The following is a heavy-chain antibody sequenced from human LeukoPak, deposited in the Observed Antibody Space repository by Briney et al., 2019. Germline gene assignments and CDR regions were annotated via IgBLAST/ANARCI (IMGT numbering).Heavy chain of an antibody. Sequence: GGSLRPSCAASGFTFSSYAMSWVRQAPGKGLEWVSAISGSGGSTYYADSVKGRFTISRDNSKNTLYLQMNSLRAEDTAVYYCAKVPIGYCSSTSCYADYWGQGTLVTVSS. CDR1: GFTFSSYA. CDR3: AKVPIGYCSSTSCYADY. CDR2: ISGSGGST. D-gene: IGHD2-2*01. J-gene: IGHJ4*02. V-gene: IGHV3-23*01.